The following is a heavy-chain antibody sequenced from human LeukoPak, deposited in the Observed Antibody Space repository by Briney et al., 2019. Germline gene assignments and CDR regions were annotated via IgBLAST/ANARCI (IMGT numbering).Heavy chain of an antibody. D-gene: IGHD3-10*01. Sequence: PSGTLSLTCAVYGGSFSGYYWSWIRQPPGKGLEWIGEINHSGSTNYNPSLKSRVTISVDTSKNQFSLKLSSVTAADTAVYYCAKDRGYYGSGSYCDYWGQGTLVTVSS. CDR2: INHSGST. J-gene: IGHJ4*02. CDR1: GGSFSGYY. CDR3: AKDRGYYGSGSYCDY. V-gene: IGHV4-34*01.